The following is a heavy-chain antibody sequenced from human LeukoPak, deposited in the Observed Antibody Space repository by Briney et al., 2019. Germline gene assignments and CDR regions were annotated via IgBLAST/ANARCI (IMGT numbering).Heavy chain of an antibody. V-gene: IGHV4-59*08. CDR2: IYYSGST. D-gene: IGHD3-10*01. CDR3: ARQILYYGSGSSPDWFDP. J-gene: IGHJ5*02. Sequence: SETLSLTCTVSGGSISSYYWSWIRQPPGKGLEWIGYIYYSGSTNYNPSLKSRVTISVDTSKNQFSLKLSSVPAADTAVYYCARQILYYGSGSSPDWFDPWGQGTLVTVSS. CDR1: GGSISSYY.